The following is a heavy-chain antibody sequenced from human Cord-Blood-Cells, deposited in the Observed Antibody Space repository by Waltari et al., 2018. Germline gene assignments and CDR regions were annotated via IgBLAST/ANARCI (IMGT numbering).Heavy chain of an antibody. Sequence: QLQLQESGPGLVKPSETLSLTCTVSGGSISSSSYYWGWIRQPPGKGLEWIGSIYYSGRTYYNPSLKSRVTISVDTSKNQCSLKLSSVTAADTAVYYCARPSGGSVGDWYFDLWGRGTLVTVSS. J-gene: IGHJ2*01. CDR2: IYYSGRT. V-gene: IGHV4-39*07. CDR1: GGSISSSSYY. D-gene: IGHD3-10*01. CDR3: ARPSGGSVGDWYFDL.